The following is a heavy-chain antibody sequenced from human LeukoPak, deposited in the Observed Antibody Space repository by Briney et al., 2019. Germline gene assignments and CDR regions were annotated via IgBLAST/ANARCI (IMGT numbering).Heavy chain of an antibody. V-gene: IGHV4-4*07. CDR2: IFASGST. CDR1: GASINSDY. Sequence: SETLSLTCTVSGASINSDYWTWVRQVAGKGLEWIGRIFASGSTNYDPYLRSQITMSVDTSKNQFSLDLSSATAADTGVYYCVRGWAPRGEKSSFASWGQGTLVTVSS. D-gene: IGHD3-10*01. CDR3: VRGWAPRGEKSSFAS. J-gene: IGHJ4*02.